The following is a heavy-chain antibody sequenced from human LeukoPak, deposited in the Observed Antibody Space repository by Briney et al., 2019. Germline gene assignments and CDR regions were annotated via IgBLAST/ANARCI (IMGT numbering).Heavy chain of an antibody. D-gene: IGHD6-19*01. J-gene: IGHJ5*02. V-gene: IGHV5-51*01. CDR1: GYSFTSYW. CDR3: ARSRVDIAVAGNWFDP. CDR2: IYPGDSDT. Sequence: GESLKISCKGSGYSFTSYWIGWVRQMPGKGLEWMGIIYPGDSDTRYSPSFQGQVTISADKSISTAYLQWSSLKASDTAMYYCARSRVDIAVAGNWFDPWGQGTLVTVSS.